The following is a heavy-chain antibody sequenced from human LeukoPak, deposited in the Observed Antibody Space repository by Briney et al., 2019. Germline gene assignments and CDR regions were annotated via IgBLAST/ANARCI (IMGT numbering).Heavy chain of an antibody. Sequence: ASVKVSCKASGDTFSSDTISWVRQAPGQGLEWMGRIIPILGIANYAQKFQGRVTITADKSTSTAYMELSSLRSEDTAVYYCASGVLGSYGFSYWGQGTLVTVSS. V-gene: IGHV1-69*02. CDR2: IIPILGIA. D-gene: IGHD5-18*01. J-gene: IGHJ4*02. CDR1: GDTFSSDT. CDR3: ASGVLGSYGFSY.